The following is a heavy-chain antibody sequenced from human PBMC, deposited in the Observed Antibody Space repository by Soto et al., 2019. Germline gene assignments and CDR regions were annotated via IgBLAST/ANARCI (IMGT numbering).Heavy chain of an antibody. Sequence: ESGGGVVQPGRSLRLSCAASGFTFSTSALHWVRQAPGKGLEWVAAISYDGGNKYYADSVRSRVTISRDNSKNTLYLQMNNLGAEDTAVYFCASPRYSGYDLYQGFAVAGVDYWGQGTLVTVSS. CDR2: ISYDGGNK. D-gene: IGHD5-12*01. V-gene: IGHV3-30-3*01. CDR3: ASPRYSGYDLYQGFAVAGVDY. CDR1: GFTFSTSA. J-gene: IGHJ4*02.